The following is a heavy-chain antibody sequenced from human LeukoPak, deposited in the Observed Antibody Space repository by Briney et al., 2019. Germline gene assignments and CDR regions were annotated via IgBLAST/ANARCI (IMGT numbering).Heavy chain of an antibody. CDR3: ARGNYGGNSRLRWFDP. J-gene: IGHJ5*02. V-gene: IGHV4-4*07. Sequence: SETLSLTCTVSGGSISSYYWSWIRQPAGKGLEWIGRIYTSGSTNYNPSLKSRVTMSVDTSKNQFSLSLISVTAADTAVYYCARGNYGGNSRLRWFDPWGQGTLVTVSS. CDR2: IYTSGST. D-gene: IGHD4-23*01. CDR1: GGSISSYY.